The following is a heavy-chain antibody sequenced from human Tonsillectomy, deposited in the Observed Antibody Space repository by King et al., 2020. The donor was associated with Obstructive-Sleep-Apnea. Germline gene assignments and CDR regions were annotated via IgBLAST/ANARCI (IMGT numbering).Heavy chain of an antibody. CDR2: ISYDGSDK. CDR3: GGYNWFDP. D-gene: IGHD6-13*01. Sequence: QLVQSGGGVVQPGRSLRLSCAASGFTFSNYGMHWVRQAPGEGLEWVAIISYDGSDKYYADSLKARFTISRDNSKSTLYLQMNSLRPEDTAVYYCGGYNWFDPWGQGTLVTVSS. J-gene: IGHJ5*02. CDR1: GFTFSNYG. V-gene: IGHV3-30*03.